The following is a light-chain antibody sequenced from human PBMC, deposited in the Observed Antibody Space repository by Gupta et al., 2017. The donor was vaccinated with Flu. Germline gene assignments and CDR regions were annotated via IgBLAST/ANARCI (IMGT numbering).Light chain of an antibody. CDR2: VVS. CDR1: SSDVGGYNY. J-gene: IGLJ1*01. Sequence: QPALTQPASVSGCPWLSITISFTRTSSDVGGYNYVSWYQQRPGKGPKLMSYVVSKRASGAANRFSGSKAGNTAPLTITGLQAEDGADYYCRSYTSSSTRVFGTGTKVTVL. CDR3: RSYTSSSTRV. V-gene: IGLV2-14*01.